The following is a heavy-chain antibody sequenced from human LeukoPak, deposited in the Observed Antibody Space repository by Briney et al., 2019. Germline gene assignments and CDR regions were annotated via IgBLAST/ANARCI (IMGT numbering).Heavy chain of an antibody. D-gene: IGHD6-13*01. CDR2: IYYSGST. Sequence: SETLSLTCTVSGGSISSYYWSWIRQPPGKGLEWIGYIYYSGSTNYNPTLKSRVTISVDTSKNQFSLKLSSVTAADTAVYYCARQWYSSRFDPWGQGTLVTVSS. J-gene: IGHJ5*02. CDR3: ARQWYSSRFDP. V-gene: IGHV4-59*08. CDR1: GGSISSYY.